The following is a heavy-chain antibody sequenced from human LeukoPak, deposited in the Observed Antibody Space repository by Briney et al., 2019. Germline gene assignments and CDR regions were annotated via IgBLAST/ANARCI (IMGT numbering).Heavy chain of an antibody. CDR3: ARPVYYYDSSPTGY. Sequence: GGSLRLSCAASVFTFSSYSMNWVRQAPGKGLEWVSYISSSSSTIYYADSVKGRFTISRDNAKNSLYLQMNSLRAEDTAVYYCARPVYYYDSSPTGYWGQGTLVTVSS. V-gene: IGHV3-48*01. J-gene: IGHJ4*02. CDR1: VFTFSSYS. CDR2: ISSSSSTI. D-gene: IGHD3-22*01.